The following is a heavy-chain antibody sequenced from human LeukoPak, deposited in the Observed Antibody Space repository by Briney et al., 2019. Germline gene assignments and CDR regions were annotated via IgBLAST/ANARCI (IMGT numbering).Heavy chain of an antibody. J-gene: IGHJ1*01. V-gene: IGHV3-21*01. D-gene: IGHD2-2*01. CDR2: ISSSSSYI. CDR1: GFTFSGYS. CDR3: AREWDCSSTSCYPTYAEYFQH. Sequence: GGSLRLSCAASGFTFSGYSMNWVRQAPGKGLEWVSSISSSSSYIYYADSVKGRFTISRDNAKNSLYLQMNSLRAEDTAVYYRAREWDCSSTSCYPTYAEYFQHWGQGTLVTVSS.